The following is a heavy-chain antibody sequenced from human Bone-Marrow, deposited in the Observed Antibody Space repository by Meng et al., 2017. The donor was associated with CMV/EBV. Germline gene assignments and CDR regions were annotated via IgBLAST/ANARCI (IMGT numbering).Heavy chain of an antibody. CDR3: ARGCSGGSCYSYYYGMDV. CDR1: GYTFTGYY. J-gene: IGHJ6*02. V-gene: IGHV1-2*02. CDR2: INPNSGGT. D-gene: IGHD2-15*01. Sequence: ASVKVSCKASGYTFTGYYMHWVRQAPGQGLEWMGWINPNSGGTNYAQKFQGRVTMTRDTSISTAYMELSRLRSEDTAVYYCARGCSGGSCYSYYYGMDVWGQGTTVTVSS.